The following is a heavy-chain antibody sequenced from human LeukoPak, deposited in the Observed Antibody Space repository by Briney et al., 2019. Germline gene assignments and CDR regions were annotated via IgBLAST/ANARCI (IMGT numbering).Heavy chain of an antibody. CDR3: ARVYLERLTAGYFDH. J-gene: IGHJ4*02. CDR1: GFTFRSDA. Sequence: GGSLRLSCAASGFTFRSDAMSWVRQAPGKGLEWVSGISGSGGTTYYADSVKGRFTISRDNSKNTLYLQMNSLRDEDSAAYYCARVYLERLTAGYFDHWGQGTWVTVSP. V-gene: IGHV3-23*01. D-gene: IGHD2-8*01. CDR2: ISGSGGTT.